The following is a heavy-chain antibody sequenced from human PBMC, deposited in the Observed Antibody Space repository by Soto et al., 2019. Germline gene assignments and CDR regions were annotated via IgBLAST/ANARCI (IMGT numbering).Heavy chain of an antibody. CDR2: MNPKSGNV. CDR3: AMGELSPFDI. CDR1: GHTFSNND. J-gene: IGHJ3*02. V-gene: IGHV1-8*01. Sequence: QLQLVQSGTEVKTAGASVKVSCKASGHTFSNNDVNWVRHATGQGPEWMGWMNPKSGNVGYAQKFRGRVTMTMNTSTSTAYMELSSLTSEDTAVYYCAMGELSPFDIWGQGTVVTVSS. D-gene: IGHD3-16*02.